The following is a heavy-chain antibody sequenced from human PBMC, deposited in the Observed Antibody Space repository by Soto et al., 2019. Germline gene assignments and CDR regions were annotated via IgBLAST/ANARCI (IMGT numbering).Heavy chain of an antibody. Sequence: TLSLTCTVSGGSISSGGYYWSWIRQHPGKSLEWIGHIYYSGSTYYNPSLKSRVTISVDTSKNQFSLKLSSVTAADTAVYYCASFEITMVRGVIKVRDYWGQGTRVTVS. D-gene: IGHD3-10*01. CDR2: IYYSGST. CDR1: GGSISSGGYY. J-gene: IGHJ4*02. V-gene: IGHV4-31*03. CDR3: ASFEITMVRGVIKVRDY.